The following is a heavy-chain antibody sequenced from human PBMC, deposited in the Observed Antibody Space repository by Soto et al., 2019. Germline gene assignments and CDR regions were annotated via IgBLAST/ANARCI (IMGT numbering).Heavy chain of an antibody. CDR1: GYIFVNYG. D-gene: IGHD3-16*01. CDR3: AMVDNYVTPTPQDV. CDR2: ISHYSGNT. V-gene: IGHV1-18*01. J-gene: IGHJ6*02. Sequence: QVQLVQSGDEVRKPGSSVKVSCKASGYIFVNYGIAWVRQAPGQGLEWMGWISHYSGNTHYASKVQGRLTMTTDTYTSTAYMDLGSLTSDDTAVYYCAMVDNYVTPTPQDVWGQGTTVTVSS.